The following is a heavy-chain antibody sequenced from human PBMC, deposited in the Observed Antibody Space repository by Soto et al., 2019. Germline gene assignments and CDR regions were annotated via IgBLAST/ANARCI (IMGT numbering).Heavy chain of an antibody. CDR3: ARTLPNRQLFDS. J-gene: IGHJ4*02. CDR2: IYYSGRY. CDR1: GGSISSSSHY. Sequence: SETLSLTCTVSGGSISSSSHYWDWIRQPPGKGLEWIGSIYYSGRYNYNPSLESRLTISIDTSKNQFSLRLASVAAADTAVYYCARTLPNRQLFDSWSQGTLVTVSS. V-gene: IGHV4-39*07. D-gene: IGHD1-1*01.